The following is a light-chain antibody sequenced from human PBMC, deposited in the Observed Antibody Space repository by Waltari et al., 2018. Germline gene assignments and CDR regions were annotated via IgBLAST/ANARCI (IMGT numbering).Light chain of an antibody. CDR2: GAS. CDR1: QCVRSN. CDR3: QQYNNWPPLT. J-gene: IGKJ4*01. V-gene: IGKV3-15*01. Sequence: EVVVTQSPPPPSVSPRETAPPPCRASQCVRSNLAWYQQKASQAPRLLIYGASTKATAIPARFSGSGSGTEFTLTISSLQSEDVALYFCQQYNNWPPLTFGGGTKVEIK.